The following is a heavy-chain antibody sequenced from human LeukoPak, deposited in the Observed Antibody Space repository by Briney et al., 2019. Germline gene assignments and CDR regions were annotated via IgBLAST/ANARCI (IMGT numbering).Heavy chain of an antibody. CDR2: ISYDGNDK. CDR1: GFTFRNYA. J-gene: IGHJ4*02. CDR3: AKDEPGSYSPSDY. V-gene: IGHV3-30*18. D-gene: IGHD3-10*01. Sequence: GRSLRLSCAASGFTFRNYAMHWVRQAPGKGLEWVAFISYDGNDKYYADSVKGRFTISRDNSKNTLYLQTNSLRAEDTAVYYCAKDEPGSYSPSDYWGQGTLVTVSS.